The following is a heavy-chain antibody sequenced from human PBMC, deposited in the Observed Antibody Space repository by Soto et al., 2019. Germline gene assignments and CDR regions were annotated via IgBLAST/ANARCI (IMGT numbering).Heavy chain of an antibody. CDR1: GGTFSSYA. J-gene: IGHJ4*02. CDR2: IIAYFGTP. V-gene: IGHV1-18*01. Sequence: ASVKVSCKASGGTFSSYAISWVRQAPGQGLEWMGWIIAYFGTPNYAQKFQGRVTMTTDTSTSTAYMELRSLRSDDTAVYYCARVALYSSGWPYYFDYWGQGTLVTV. CDR3: ARVALYSSGWPYYFDY. D-gene: IGHD6-19*01.